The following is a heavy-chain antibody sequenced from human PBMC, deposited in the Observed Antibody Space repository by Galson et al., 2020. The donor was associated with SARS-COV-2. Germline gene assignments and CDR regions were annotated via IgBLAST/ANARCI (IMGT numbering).Heavy chain of an antibody. D-gene: IGHD1-26*01. CDR3: AKVVGALDY. V-gene: IGHV3-23*01. J-gene: IGHJ4*02. Sequence: GESLKISCAASGFTFSSYAMSWVRQAPGKGLEWVSAIRGSGGSTYYADSVKGRFTISRDNSKNTLYLQMNSLRAEDTAVYYCAKVVGALDYWGQGTLVTVSS. CDR2: IRGSGGST. CDR1: GFTFSSYA.